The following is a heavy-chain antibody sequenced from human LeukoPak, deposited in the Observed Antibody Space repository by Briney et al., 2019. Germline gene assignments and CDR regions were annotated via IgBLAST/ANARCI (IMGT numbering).Heavy chain of an antibody. V-gene: IGHV3-23*01. CDR3: ARYSGYDTSGYYEYLDY. D-gene: IGHD3-22*01. Sequence: GGSLRLSCAASGFTFSSYAMSWVRQAPGKGLEWVSAISGSGGSTYYADSVKGRFTISRDNSKNTLYLQMNSLRAEDTAVYYCARYSGYDTSGYYEYLDYWGQGTLVTVSS. J-gene: IGHJ4*02. CDR1: GFTFSSYA. CDR2: ISGSGGST.